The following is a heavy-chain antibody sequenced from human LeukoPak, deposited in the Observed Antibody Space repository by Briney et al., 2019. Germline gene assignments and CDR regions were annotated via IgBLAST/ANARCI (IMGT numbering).Heavy chain of an antibody. V-gene: IGHV3-15*01. CDR3: TTPEACSSTSCYSFYYYYGMDV. CDR2: SKSKTDGGTT. Sequence: GGSLRLSCAASGFTFSNAWMSWVRQAPGKGLEWVGRSKSKTDGGTTDYAAPVKGRFTISRDDSKNTLYLQMNSLKTEDTAVYYCTTPEACSSTSCYSFYYYYGMDVWGKGTTVTVSS. CDR1: GFTFSNAW. J-gene: IGHJ6*04. D-gene: IGHD2-2*01.